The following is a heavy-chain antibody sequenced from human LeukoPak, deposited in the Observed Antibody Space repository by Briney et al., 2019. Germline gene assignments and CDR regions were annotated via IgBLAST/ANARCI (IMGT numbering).Heavy chain of an antibody. CDR2: ISWNSGSI. Sequence: PGRSLRLSCAASGFTFDDYAMHCVRPAPGKGLEWVSGISWNSGSIGYADSVKGRFTISRDNAKNSLYLQMNSLRAEDTALYYCAKDTSHYSYGMDVWGQGTTVTVSS. V-gene: IGHV3-9*01. J-gene: IGHJ6*02. CDR3: AKDTSHYSYGMDV. CDR1: GFTFDDYA. D-gene: IGHD6-6*01.